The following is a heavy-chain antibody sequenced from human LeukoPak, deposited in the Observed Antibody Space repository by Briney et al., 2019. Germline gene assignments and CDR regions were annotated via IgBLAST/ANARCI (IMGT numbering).Heavy chain of an antibody. Sequence: GESLKISCKGSGYSFTSYWIGWVRQMPGKGLEWMGIIYPGDSDTRYSPSFQGQVAISADKSISTAYLQWSSLKASDTAMYYCAIGPTVAGSDFDYWGQGTLVTVSS. D-gene: IGHD6-19*01. CDR3: AIGPTVAGSDFDY. J-gene: IGHJ4*02. V-gene: IGHV5-51*01. CDR2: IYPGDSDT. CDR1: GYSFTSYW.